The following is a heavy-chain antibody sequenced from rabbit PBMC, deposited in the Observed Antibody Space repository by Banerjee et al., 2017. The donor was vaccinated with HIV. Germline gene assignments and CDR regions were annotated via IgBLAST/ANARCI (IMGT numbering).Heavy chain of an antibody. J-gene: IGHJ4*01. Sequence: QLKETGGGLVQPGESLTLSCKVSGFSLSSNDMSWVRQAPGKGLEWIGCIYTGNGNTDYASWVNGRFTISSDNAQNTVDLQMNSLTAADTATYFCARGYVSGFKLWGPGTLVTVS. CDR2: IYTGNGNT. V-gene: IGHV1S7*01. D-gene: IGHD5-1*01. CDR3: ARGYVSGFKL. CDR1: GFSLSSND.